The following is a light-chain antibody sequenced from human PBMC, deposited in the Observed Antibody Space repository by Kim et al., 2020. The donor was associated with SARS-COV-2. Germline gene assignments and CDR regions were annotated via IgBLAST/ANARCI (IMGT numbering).Light chain of an antibody. CDR3: QHYVSSPPWT. CDR2: DAS. V-gene: IGKV3-20*01. CDR1: QSVSSSY. J-gene: IGKJ1*01. Sequence: EIVLTQSPGTLSLSPGERATLSCRASQSVSSSYLAWYQQKPGQAPSLLIHDASSRATGIPDRFSGSGSGTDFTLTISRLEPEDFAVYYCQHYVSSPPWTFGQGTKVDIK.